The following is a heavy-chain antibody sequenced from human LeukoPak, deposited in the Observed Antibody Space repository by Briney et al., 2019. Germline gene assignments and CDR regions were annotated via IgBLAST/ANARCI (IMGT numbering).Heavy chain of an antibody. CDR2: IRYDGSNK. J-gene: IGHJ4*02. Sequence: PGGSLTLSWALSGFTFSSYGMQWVRQAPGRGLEWVVFIRYDGSNKYYADSVKGRFTISRDNSKHTLSLQMNSLRAEDTAVYYCAKGRLAGMGLLDYWGQGTLVTVSS. CDR1: GFTFSSYG. D-gene: IGHD1-1*01. V-gene: IGHV3-30*02. CDR3: AKGRLAGMGLLDY.